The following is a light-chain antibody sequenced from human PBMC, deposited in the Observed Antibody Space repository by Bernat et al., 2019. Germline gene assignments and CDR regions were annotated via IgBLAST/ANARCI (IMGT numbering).Light chain of an antibody. J-gene: IGLJ1*01. Sequence: QAALTQPASVSGSPGQSITISCTTPSSDVGGYNSVSWYQQHPGKAPKLLIYDGTNRPSGVSHRFSGSKSGNTASLTISGLQPEDEANYYCSSYISSRSCVFGSRTKVTAL. V-gene: IGLV2-14*03. CDR1: SSDVGGYNS. CDR3: SSYISSRSCV. CDR2: DGT.